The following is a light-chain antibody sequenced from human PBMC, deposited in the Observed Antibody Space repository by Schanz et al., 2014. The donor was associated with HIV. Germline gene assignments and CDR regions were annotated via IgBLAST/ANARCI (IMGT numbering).Light chain of an antibody. Sequence: QSVLTQPPSVSGAPGQTVTISCTGSSSNFGAGSDVHWYRHLPGTAPELLIYGNSNRPSGVPDRFSGSKSGTSASLAITGLQAEDEADYFCCSFAGTIWVFGGGTKLTVL. V-gene: IGLV1-40*01. CDR2: GNS. CDR1: SSNFGAGSD. CDR3: CSFAGTIWV. J-gene: IGLJ3*02.